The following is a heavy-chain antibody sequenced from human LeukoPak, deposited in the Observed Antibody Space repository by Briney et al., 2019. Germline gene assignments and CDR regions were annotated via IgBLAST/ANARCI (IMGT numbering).Heavy chain of an antibody. V-gene: IGHV4-34*01. CDR3: ARGPQRMLLYNWFDP. CDR1: GGSFSGYY. D-gene: IGHD2-8*01. J-gene: IGHJ5*02. CDR2: INHSGST. Sequence: SETLSLTCAVYGGSFSGYYWSWIRQPPGKGLEWIGEINHSGSTNYNPALKSRVTISVDTSKNQSSLKLSSVTAADTAVYYCARGPQRMLLYNWFDPWGQGTLVTVSS.